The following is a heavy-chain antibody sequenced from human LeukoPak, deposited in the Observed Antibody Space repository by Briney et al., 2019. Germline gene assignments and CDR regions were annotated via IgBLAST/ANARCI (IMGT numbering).Heavy chain of an antibody. CDR3: ARDSSSSWYRYDAFDI. Sequence: SGTLSLTCAVSGGSISSSNWWSWVRQPPGKGLEWIGEIYHSGSTNYNPSLKSRVTISVDKSKNQFSLKLSSVTAADTAVYYCARDSSSSWYRYDAFDIWGQGTMVTVSS. V-gene: IGHV4-4*02. CDR1: GGSISSSNW. D-gene: IGHD6-13*01. CDR2: IYHSGST. J-gene: IGHJ3*02.